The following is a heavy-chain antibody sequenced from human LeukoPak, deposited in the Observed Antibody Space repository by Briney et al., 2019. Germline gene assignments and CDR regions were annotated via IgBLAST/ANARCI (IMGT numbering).Heavy chain of an antibody. CDR2: INQGGSEK. V-gene: IGHV3-7*01. Sequence: GGSLRLSCAASGFTLGVYWMTWVRQAPGKGLEWVANINQGGSEKHYLDSVKGRFTISRDNPRNSLSLQMSSLRAEDTAIYYCARNSESLTHPKYWGQGTLVTVSS. J-gene: IGHJ4*02. CDR3: ARNSESLTHPKY. CDR1: GFTLGVYW. D-gene: IGHD1-14*01.